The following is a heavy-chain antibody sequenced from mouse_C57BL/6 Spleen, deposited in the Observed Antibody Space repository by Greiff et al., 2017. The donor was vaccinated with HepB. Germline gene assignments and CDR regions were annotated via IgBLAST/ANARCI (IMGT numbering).Heavy chain of an antibody. V-gene: IGHV5-4*01. CDR1: GFTFSSYA. J-gene: IGHJ2*01. Sequence: DAQLVESGGGLVKPGGSLKLSCAASGFTFSSYAMSWVRQTPEKRLEWVATISDGGSYTYYPDNVKGRFTISRDNAKNNLYLQMSHLKSEDTAMYYCARDGYDYAYYFDYWGQGTTLTVSS. CDR3: ARDGYDYAYYFDY. CDR2: ISDGGSYT. D-gene: IGHD2-4*01.